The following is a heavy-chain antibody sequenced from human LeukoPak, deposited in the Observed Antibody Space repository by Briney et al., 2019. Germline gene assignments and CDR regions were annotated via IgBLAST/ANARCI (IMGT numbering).Heavy chain of an antibody. CDR3: AREQQWLAPRPFDY. CDR2: INTNTGNP. CDR1: GYTFTSYA. J-gene: IGHJ4*02. V-gene: IGHV7-4-1*02. Sequence: GASVKVSCKASGYTFTSYAMNWVRQAPGQGLEWMGWINTNTGNPTYAQGFTGRFVFSLDTSVSTAYLQISSLKAEDTAVYYCAREQQWLAPRPFDYWGQGTLVTVSS. D-gene: IGHD6-19*01.